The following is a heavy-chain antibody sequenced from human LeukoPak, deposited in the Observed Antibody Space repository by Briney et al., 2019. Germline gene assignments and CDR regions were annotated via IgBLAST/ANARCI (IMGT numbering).Heavy chain of an antibody. CDR2: IYYSGST. Sequence: SETLSLTCTVSGGSISSYYWSWIRQPPGKGLEWIGYIYYSGSTNYNPSLKSRVTISIDTSKNHFSLKLSSVTAADTAVYYWARGGSSGWLDYWGQGTLVTVSS. J-gene: IGHJ4*02. CDR3: ARGGSSGWLDY. D-gene: IGHD6-19*01. CDR1: GGSISSYY. V-gene: IGHV4-59*01.